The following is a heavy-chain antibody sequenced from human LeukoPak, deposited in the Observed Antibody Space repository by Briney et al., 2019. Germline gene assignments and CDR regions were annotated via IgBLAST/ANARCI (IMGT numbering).Heavy chain of an antibody. Sequence: SETLSLTCAVYGGSFSGYYWSWIRQPPGKGLEWIGEINHSGSTNYNPSLKSRVTISVDTSKNQSSLKLSSVTAADTAVYYCARGRRSDYWGQGTLVTVSS. CDR2: INHSGST. J-gene: IGHJ4*02. CDR3: ARGRRSDY. CDR1: GGSFSGYY. V-gene: IGHV4-34*01.